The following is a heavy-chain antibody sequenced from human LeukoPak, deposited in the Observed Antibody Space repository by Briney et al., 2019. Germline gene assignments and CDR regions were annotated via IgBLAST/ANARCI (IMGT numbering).Heavy chain of an antibody. D-gene: IGHD3-22*01. J-gene: IGHJ4*02. CDR3: AREYYYDSSGYPDY. Sequence: GASVKVSCEASGYTFTSYGISWVRQAPGQGLEWMGWISAYNGNTNYAQKLQGRVTMTTDTSTSTAYMELRSLRSDDTAVYYCAREYYYDSSGYPDYWGQGTLVTVSS. CDR1: GYTFTSYG. V-gene: IGHV1-18*01. CDR2: ISAYNGNT.